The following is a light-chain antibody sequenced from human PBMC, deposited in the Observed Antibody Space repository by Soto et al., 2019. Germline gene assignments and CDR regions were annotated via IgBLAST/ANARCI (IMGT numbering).Light chain of an antibody. J-gene: IGLJ1*01. CDR2: DVN. CDR3: CSYAGNSYV. Sequence: QSARTQPRSVSGSPGQSVTISCTGTSSDLGAYNSVSWHQQHPGRAPELMIYDVNKRPSGVPDRFSGSKSGNTASLTISGLQAEDEADYYCCSYAGNSYVFGTGTKVTVL. CDR1: SSDLGAYNS. V-gene: IGLV2-11*01.